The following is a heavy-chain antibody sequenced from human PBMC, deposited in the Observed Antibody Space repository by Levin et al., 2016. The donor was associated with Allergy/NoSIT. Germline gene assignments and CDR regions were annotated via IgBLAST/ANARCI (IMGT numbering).Heavy chain of an antibody. Sequence: VRQAPGKGLEWVSAISGSGGSTYYADSVKGRFTISRDNSKNTLYLQMNSLRAEDTAVYYCAKDSFYSGSLYYFDYWGQGTLVTVSS. CDR3: AKDSFYSGSLYYFDY. J-gene: IGHJ4*02. V-gene: IGHV3-23*01. CDR2: ISGSGGST. D-gene: IGHD1-26*01.